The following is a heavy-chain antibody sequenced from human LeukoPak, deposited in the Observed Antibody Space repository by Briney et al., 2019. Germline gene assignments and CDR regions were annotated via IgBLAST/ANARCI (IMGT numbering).Heavy chain of an antibody. D-gene: IGHD2-15*01. CDR1: GGSISSSSYY. CDR2: IYYSGST. J-gene: IGHJ1*01. CDR3: ARHGVAATPEYFQH. Sequence: SETLSLTCTVSGGSISSSSYYWGWIRQPPGKGLEWIGSIYYSGSTYYNPSLKSRVTISVDTSKNQFSLKLSSVTAADTAVYYCARHGVAATPEYFQHWGQGTLVTVSS. V-gene: IGHV4-39*01.